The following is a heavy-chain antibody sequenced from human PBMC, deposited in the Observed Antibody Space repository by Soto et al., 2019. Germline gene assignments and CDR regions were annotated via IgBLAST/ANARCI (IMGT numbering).Heavy chain of an antibody. CDR3: ARDTIRFDWSNPYFDY. D-gene: IGHD3-9*01. CDR1: GYTFTSYG. CDR2: ISAYNGNT. V-gene: IGHV1-18*01. Sequence: ASVKVSCKASGYTFTSYGISWVRQSPGHGLEWMGWISAYNGNTNYAQKLQGRVTMTTDTSTSTAYMELRSLRSEDTAVYYCARDTIRFDWSNPYFDYWGQGTLVTVSS. J-gene: IGHJ4*02.